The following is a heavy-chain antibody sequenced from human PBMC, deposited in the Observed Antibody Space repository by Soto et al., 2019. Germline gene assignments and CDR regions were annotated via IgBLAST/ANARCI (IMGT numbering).Heavy chain of an antibody. Sequence: QVQLQESGPGLVKPSGTLSLTCAVSGGSISSSNWWSWVRQPPGKGLEWIGEIYHSGSTNYNPSLQTRVTISVDKSKNQFSLKPSSVTAADTAVYYCAKVSGSYYYGMDVWGQGTTVTVSS. CDR3: AKVSGSYYYGMDV. CDR2: IYHSGST. D-gene: IGHD1-26*01. J-gene: IGHJ6*02. CDR1: GGSISSSNW. V-gene: IGHV4-4*02.